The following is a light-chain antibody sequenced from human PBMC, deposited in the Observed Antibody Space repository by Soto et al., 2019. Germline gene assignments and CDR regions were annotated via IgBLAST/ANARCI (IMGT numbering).Light chain of an antibody. J-gene: IGKJ1*01. V-gene: IGKV3-11*01. CDR1: QSVRKY. Sequence: EVVLTQPPATLSLSPGERVTLSCGASQSVRKYLGWYQQKPGQAPRLLIYDASNRATDIPPRFSGSGSGTDFTLTISALEPEDLAVYYCQQRYNWPWTFGQGTKVDIK. CDR3: QQRYNWPWT. CDR2: DAS.